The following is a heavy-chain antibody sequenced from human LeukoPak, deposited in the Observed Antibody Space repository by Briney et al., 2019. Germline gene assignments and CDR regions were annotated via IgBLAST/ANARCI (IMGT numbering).Heavy chain of an antibody. CDR1: GFTFSSYA. D-gene: IGHD6-6*01. CDR3: AKEMVKKQLGQRLYYMDV. Sequence: PGGSLRLSCAASGFTFSSYAMSWVRQAPGKGLEWVSAISGSGGSTYYADSVKGRFTISRDNSKNTLYLQMNSLRAEDTAVYYCAKEMVKKQLGQRLYYMDVWGKGTTVTVSS. CDR2: ISGSGGST. V-gene: IGHV3-23*01. J-gene: IGHJ6*03.